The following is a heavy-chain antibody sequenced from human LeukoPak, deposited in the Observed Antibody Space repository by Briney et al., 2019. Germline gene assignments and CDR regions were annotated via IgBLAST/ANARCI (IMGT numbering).Heavy chain of an antibody. CDR3: ARDPYSGGYGDDYYYYMDV. CDR2: ITSTSSYM. J-gene: IGHJ6*03. V-gene: IGHV3-21*01. D-gene: IGHD1-26*01. Sequence: GGSLRLSCAASGFTFSNYSMNWVRQAPGKGLEWVSSITSTSSYMYYADSVKGRFTISRDNAQNSLYLHMSSLRAEDTAVYYCARDPYSGGYGDDYYYYMDVWGKGTTVTISS. CDR1: GFTFSNYS.